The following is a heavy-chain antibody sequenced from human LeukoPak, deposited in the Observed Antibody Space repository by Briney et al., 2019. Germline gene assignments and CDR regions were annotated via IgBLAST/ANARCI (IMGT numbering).Heavy chain of an antibody. CDR1: GFTFSSCS. V-gene: IGHV3-64D*09. CDR2: ISSNGGST. CDR3: VSLLDDY. J-gene: IGHJ4*02. Sequence: GGSLRLSCSASGFTFSSCSMHWVRQAPGKGLDYASGISSNGGSTDYADSMKGRFTISRDNSKNTLYLQMSSLRVEDTAVYYCVSLLDDYWGQGTLVTVSS.